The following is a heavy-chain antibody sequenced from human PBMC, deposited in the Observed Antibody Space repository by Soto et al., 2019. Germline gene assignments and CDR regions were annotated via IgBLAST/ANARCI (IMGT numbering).Heavy chain of an antibody. CDR3: ARDRRVVVAAASAGWFDP. V-gene: IGHV3-48*01. CDR1: GFTFSSYS. D-gene: IGHD2-15*01. CDR2: ISSSSSTI. Sequence: EVQLVESGGGLVQPGGSLRLSCAASGFTFSSYSMKWVRQAPGKGLEGGSYISSSSSTIYYADSVKGRFTISRDNAKNSLYLQMNSLRAEDTAVYYCARDRRVVVAAASAGWFDPWGQGTLVTVSS. J-gene: IGHJ5*02.